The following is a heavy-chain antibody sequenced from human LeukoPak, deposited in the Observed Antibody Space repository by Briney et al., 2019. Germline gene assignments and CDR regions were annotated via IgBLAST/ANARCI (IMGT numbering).Heavy chain of an antibody. CDR3: AKGFSAYYYYMDV. CDR2: IYYSGST. V-gene: IGHV4-61*01. Sequence: PSETLSLTCTVSGGSISSSSYYWSWIRQPPGKGLEWIGYIYYSGSTNYNPSLKSRVTISVDTSKNQFSLRLSSVTAADTAVYYCAKGFSAYYYYMDVWGKGITVTVSS. J-gene: IGHJ6*03. D-gene: IGHD5-12*01. CDR1: GGSISSSSYY.